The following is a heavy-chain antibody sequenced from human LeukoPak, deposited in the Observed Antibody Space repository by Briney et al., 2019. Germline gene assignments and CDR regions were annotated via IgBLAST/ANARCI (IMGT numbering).Heavy chain of an antibody. D-gene: IGHD6-13*01. J-gene: IGHJ4*02. Sequence: VASVKVSCKASGYTFTGYYMHWVRQSPGQGLEWMGWVNPNSGGTNYAQKFQGRVTMTRDTSISTAYMELSRLRSDDTAVYHCARDWPPGIAAAGTVPGGYWGQGTLVTVSS. CDR3: ARDWPPGIAAAGTVPGGY. CDR2: VNPNSGGT. V-gene: IGHV1-2*02. CDR1: GYTFTGYY.